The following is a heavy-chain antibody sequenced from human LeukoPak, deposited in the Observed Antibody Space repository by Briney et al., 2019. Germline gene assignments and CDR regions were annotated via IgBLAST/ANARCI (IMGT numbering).Heavy chain of an antibody. J-gene: IGHJ6*03. CDR3: ARDARTLAYCGGDCWGNYYYYYMDV. CDR1: GGSIISDIYF. D-gene: IGHD2-21*01. CDR2: IYHGGRA. Sequence: SETLSLTCTVSGGSIISDIYFWGWIRQSPGQGLAWIGSIYHGGRAYYDPSFEGRATISVDVSKNQFSLKLSSVTAADTAVYYCARDARTLAYCGGDCWGNYYYYYMDVWGKGTTVTVSS. V-gene: IGHV4-39*02.